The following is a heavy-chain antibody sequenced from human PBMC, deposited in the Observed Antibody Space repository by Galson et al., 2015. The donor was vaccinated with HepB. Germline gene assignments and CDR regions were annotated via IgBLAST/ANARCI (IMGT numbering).Heavy chain of an antibody. J-gene: IGHJ6*03. CDR1: GGTFSSYA. D-gene: IGHD2-2*01. Sequence: SVKVSCKASGGTFSSYAISWVRQAPGQGLEWMGRIIPILGIANYAQKFQGRVTITADKSTSTAYMELSSLRSEDTAVYYCASTATKYCSSTSCARAYYYYMDVWGKGTTVTVSS. V-gene: IGHV1-69*04. CDR3: ASTATKYCSSTSCARAYYYYMDV. CDR2: IIPILGIA.